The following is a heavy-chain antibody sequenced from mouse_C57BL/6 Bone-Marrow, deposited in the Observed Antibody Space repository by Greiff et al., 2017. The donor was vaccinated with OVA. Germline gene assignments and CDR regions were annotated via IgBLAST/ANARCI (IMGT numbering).Heavy chain of an antibody. J-gene: IGHJ4*01. Sequence: VHLVESGAELVRPGASVTLSCKASGYTFTDYEMHWVKQTPVHGLEWIGAIDPETGGTAYNQKFKGKAILTADKSSSTAYMELRSLTSEDSAVYYCTRRNYSNPYYAMDYWGQGTSVTVSS. V-gene: IGHV1-15*01. CDR1: GYTFTDYE. D-gene: IGHD2-5*01. CDR3: TRRNYSNPYYAMDY. CDR2: IDPETGGT.